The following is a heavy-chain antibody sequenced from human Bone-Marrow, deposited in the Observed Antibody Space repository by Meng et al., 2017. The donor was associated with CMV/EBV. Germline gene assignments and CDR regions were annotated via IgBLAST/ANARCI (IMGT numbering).Heavy chain of an antibody. J-gene: IGHJ6*02. CDR1: GYTFTSYG. Sequence: ASVKVSCKASGYTFTSYGISWVRQAPGQGLEWMGWISAYNGNTNYAQKLQGRVTMTTDTSTSTAYMELRSLRSDDTAVYYCARDSRVGATRYYYYGIDVWGQGTTVTVSS. V-gene: IGHV1-18*01. CDR3: ARDSRVGATRYYYYGIDV. D-gene: IGHD1-26*01. CDR2: ISAYNGNT.